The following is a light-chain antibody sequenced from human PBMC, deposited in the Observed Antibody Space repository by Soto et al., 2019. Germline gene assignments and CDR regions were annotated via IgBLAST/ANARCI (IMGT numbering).Light chain of an antibody. J-gene: IGLJ1*01. V-gene: IGLV1-40*01. Sequence: QSVLTQPPSVSGAPGQRVTISCTGSSSNSGAGSDVHWYQQLPGTAPKILIYRKKKRPSGVPDRFSGSKSGASTSLAITWLQAEDEADYYCQSYDSSLSGYVFGTGTKVTVL. CDR2: RKK. CDR3: QSYDSSLSGYV. CDR1: SSNSGAGSD.